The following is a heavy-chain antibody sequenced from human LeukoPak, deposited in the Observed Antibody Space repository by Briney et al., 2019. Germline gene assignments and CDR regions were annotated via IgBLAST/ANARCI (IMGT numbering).Heavy chain of an antibody. CDR1: GGTFSSYT. J-gene: IGHJ4*02. CDR2: IIPILGIA. Sequence: PVKVSCKASGGTFSSYTISWVRQAPGQGLEWMGRIIPILGIANYAQKFQGRVTITADKSTSTAYMELNSLRSEDTAVYYCATRGWYCNWNDCPLDYWGQGTLVTVSS. D-gene: IGHD1-20*01. CDR3: ATRGWYCNWNDCPLDY. V-gene: IGHV1-69*02.